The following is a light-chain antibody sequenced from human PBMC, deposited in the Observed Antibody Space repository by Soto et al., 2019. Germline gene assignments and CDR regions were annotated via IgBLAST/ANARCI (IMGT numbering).Light chain of an antibody. CDR3: SSYTTSSTYV. V-gene: IGLV2-14*01. CDR1: SSDIGRYDY. Sequence: QSVLTPPASVSGSPGQSITISCTGTSSDIGRYDYVSWHQQHPGKAPKLIIHGVTHRPSGVSIRFAGSKSANTASLTISGLQAEDEAYYFCSSYTTSSTYVFGSGTKVTVL. J-gene: IGLJ1*01. CDR2: GVT.